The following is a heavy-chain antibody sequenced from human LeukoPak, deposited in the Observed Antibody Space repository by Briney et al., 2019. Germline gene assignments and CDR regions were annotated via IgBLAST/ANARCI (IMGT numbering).Heavy chain of an antibody. CDR2: INPNSGGT. D-gene: IGHD1-26*01. Sequence: ASVKVSCKASGYTFTGDYMHWVRQAPGQGLEWMGWINPNSGGTNYAQKFQGRVTMTRDTSISTAYMELSRLRSDDTAVYYCARGAIKKVGAVSLVNWFDPWGQGTLVTVSS. V-gene: IGHV1-2*02. CDR3: ARGAIKKVGAVSLVNWFDP. J-gene: IGHJ5*02. CDR1: GYTFTGDY.